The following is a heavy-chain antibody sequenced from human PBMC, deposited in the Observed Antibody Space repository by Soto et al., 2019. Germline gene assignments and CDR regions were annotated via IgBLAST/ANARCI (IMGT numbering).Heavy chain of an antibody. CDR3: ARFSPPRKSYDSNPGWFDP. Sequence: PSETLSLTCTVSGGSLNSYYWTWIRQSPGKGLEWVGYVSSTGSTNYNPSLKSRVTLSLDTSTNEVSLSLTSVTAADAAVYFCARFSPPRKSYDSNPGWFDPWGQGTSVTVSS. CDR1: GGSLNSYY. CDR2: VSSTGST. V-gene: IGHV4-59*01. J-gene: IGHJ5*02. D-gene: IGHD3-22*01.